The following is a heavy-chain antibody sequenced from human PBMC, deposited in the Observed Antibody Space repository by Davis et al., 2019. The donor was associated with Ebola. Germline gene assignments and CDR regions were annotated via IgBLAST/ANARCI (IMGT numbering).Heavy chain of an antibody. D-gene: IGHD5-24*01. J-gene: IGHJ4*02. V-gene: IGHV3-66*01. Sequence: GGSLRLSCAASGFTFDDYAMHWVRQAPGKGLEWVSVIYSGGSTYYADSVKGRFTISRDNSKNTLYLQMNSLRAEDTAVYYCARVFKGRWLQSDYWGQGTLVTVSS. CDR3: ARVFKGRWLQSDY. CDR1: GFTFDDYA. CDR2: IYSGGST.